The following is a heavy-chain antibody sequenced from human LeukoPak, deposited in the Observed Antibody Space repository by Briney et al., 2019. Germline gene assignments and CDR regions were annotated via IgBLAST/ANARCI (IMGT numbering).Heavy chain of an antibody. D-gene: IGHD3-3*01. CDR1: GFTFSSYS. Sequence: GGSLRLSCAASGFTFSSYSMNWVRQAPGKGLEWVSSISSSSYIYYADSVKGRFTISRDNAKNSLYLQMNSLRAEDTAVYYCARDPTYTIFGVTIDYWGQGTLVTVSS. CDR3: ARDPTYTIFGVTIDY. J-gene: IGHJ4*02. CDR2: ISSSSYI. V-gene: IGHV3-21*01.